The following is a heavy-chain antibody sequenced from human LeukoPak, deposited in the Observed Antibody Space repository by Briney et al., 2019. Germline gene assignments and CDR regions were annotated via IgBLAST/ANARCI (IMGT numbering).Heavy chain of an antibody. CDR3: ATGVLLWFGELFLYY. V-gene: IGHV1-24*01. CDR1: GYTLTELS. J-gene: IGHJ4*02. Sequence: ASVKVSCKVSGYTLTELSMHWVRQAPGKGLEWMGGFDPEDGETIYAQKFQGRVTMTEDTSTDTAYMELSSLRSGDTAVYYCATGVLLWFGELFLYYWGQGTLVTVSS. D-gene: IGHD3-10*01. CDR2: FDPEDGET.